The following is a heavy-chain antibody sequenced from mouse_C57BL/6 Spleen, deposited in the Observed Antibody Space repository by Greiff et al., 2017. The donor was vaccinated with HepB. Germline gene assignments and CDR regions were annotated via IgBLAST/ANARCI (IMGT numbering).Heavy chain of an antibody. J-gene: IGHJ4*01. CDR2: ILPGSGST. D-gene: IGHD1-1*01. Sequence: VQLVESGAELMKPGASVKLSCKATGYTFTGYWIEWVKQRPGHGLEWIGEILPGSGSTNYNEKFKGKATFTADTSSNTAYMQLSSLTTEDSAIYYCGGIITTVVADYAMDYWGQGTSVTVSS. V-gene: IGHV1-9*01. CDR1: GYTFTGYW. CDR3: GGIITTVVADYAMDY.